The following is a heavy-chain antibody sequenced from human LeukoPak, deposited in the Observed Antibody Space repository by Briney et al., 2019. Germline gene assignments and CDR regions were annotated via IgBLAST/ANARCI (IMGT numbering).Heavy chain of an antibody. Sequence: PGGSLRLSFEASGFTFNNYALAWVRQSPGKGLEWVSGITGSGGHTYYAHSVKGRFTISRDNSKNTLYLQMYSLRAEDTAVYYCTKDLTDFHYYYTDVWGKGTTVIVSS. CDR2: ITGSGGHT. V-gene: IGHV3-23*01. J-gene: IGHJ6*03. CDR1: GFTFNNYA. CDR3: TKDLTDFHYYYTDV. D-gene: IGHD2-21*02.